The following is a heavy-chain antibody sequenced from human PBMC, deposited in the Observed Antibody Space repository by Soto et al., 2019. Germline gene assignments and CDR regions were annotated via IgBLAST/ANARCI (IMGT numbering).Heavy chain of an antibody. J-gene: IGHJ3*01. Sequence: WGSLRLSCVVSGTTSSSYAMGWVRQAPGRGLEWVSGISGNGGSSYYAGAVKGRFTISRDNSKNTLYLQMNSLTVDDTAVYYCAKRLFAVVVVGAYDLWGQGTMVTVSS. CDR3: AKRLFAVVVVGAYDL. V-gene: IGHV3-23*01. D-gene: IGHD3-3*01. CDR1: GTTSSSYA. CDR2: ISGNGGSS.